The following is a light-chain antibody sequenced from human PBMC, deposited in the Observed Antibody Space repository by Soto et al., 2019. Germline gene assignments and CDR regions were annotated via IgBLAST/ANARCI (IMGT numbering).Light chain of an antibody. CDR3: QQYNSYWT. J-gene: IGKJ1*01. CDR1: QSISSW. Sequence: MYQSPSTVSASMGDRVTITFRASQSISSWLAWYQQKPGKAPKLLIYGASILQSGVPSRFSGSGSGTEFTLTISSLQPDDFATYYCQQYNSYWTFGQGTIV. V-gene: IGKV1-5*01. CDR2: GAS.